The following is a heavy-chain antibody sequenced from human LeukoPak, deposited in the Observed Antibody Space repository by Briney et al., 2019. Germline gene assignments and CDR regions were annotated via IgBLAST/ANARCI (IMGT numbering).Heavy chain of an antibody. J-gene: IGHJ2*01. CDR1: GYAFSSYG. D-gene: IGHD2/OR15-2a*01. Sequence: ASVKVSCKASGYAFSSYGITWVRQAPGQGLEWMGWINAFNGDTTSAQKFQGRVTMTKDTSTNTMYMELRSLRLDDTAVYYCARGSPSYAQWHFDLWGRGTLVTVSS. V-gene: IGHV1-18*01. CDR2: INAFNGDT. CDR3: ARGSPSYAQWHFDL.